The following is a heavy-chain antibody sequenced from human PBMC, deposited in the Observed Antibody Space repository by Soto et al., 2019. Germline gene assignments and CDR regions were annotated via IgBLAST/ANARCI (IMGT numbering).Heavy chain of an antibody. Sequence: GGSLRLSCAASGFTVSSNYMSWVRQAPGKGLEWVSVIYSGGSTYYADSVKGRFTISRDNSKNTLYLQMNSLRAEDTAVYYCAREVGYGDSRDFDYWGQGTLVTVSP. J-gene: IGHJ4*02. CDR2: IYSGGST. CDR3: AREVGYGDSRDFDY. V-gene: IGHV3-66*01. D-gene: IGHD4-17*01. CDR1: GFTVSSNY.